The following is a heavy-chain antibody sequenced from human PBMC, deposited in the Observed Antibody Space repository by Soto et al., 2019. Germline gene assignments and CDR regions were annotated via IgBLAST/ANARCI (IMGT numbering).Heavy chain of an antibody. D-gene: IGHD1-26*01. J-gene: IGHJ5*02. Sequence: KTSETLSLTCTVSGGSISSSSYYWGWIRQPPGKGLEWIGSIYYSGSTYYNPSLKGRVTISVDTSKNHFSLKLSSVTAADTAVYYCAIQEVGGSYVYTFDPWGQGTLVTVSS. V-gene: IGHV4-39*02. CDR3: AIQEVGGSYVYTFDP. CDR2: IYYSGST. CDR1: GGSISSSSYY.